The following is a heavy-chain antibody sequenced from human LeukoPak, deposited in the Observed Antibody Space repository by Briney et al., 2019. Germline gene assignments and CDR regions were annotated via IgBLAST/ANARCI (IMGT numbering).Heavy chain of an antibody. Sequence: PSETLSLTCAVSDYSISSGHYWGWIWQPPGKGLEWIGSIYHSGSTYYNPSLKSRVTISVDTSKNQFSLKLRSVTAADTAVYYCGRDLEGDTSGMGYWGQGTLVTVSS. V-gene: IGHV4-38-2*02. CDR3: GRDLEGDTSGMGY. CDR2: IYHSGST. D-gene: IGHD1-26*01. CDR1: DYSISSGHY. J-gene: IGHJ4*02.